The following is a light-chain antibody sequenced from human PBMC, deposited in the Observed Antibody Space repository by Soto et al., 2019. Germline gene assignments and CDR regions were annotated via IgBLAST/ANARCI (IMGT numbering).Light chain of an antibody. CDR1: SSNIGSNY. CDR2: RNN. CDR3: AAWDDSLSGVV. Sequence: QSVLTQPPSASGTPGQRVTISCSGSSSNIGSNYVYWYQQLPGTAPKLLNYRNNQRPSGVPDRFSGSKSGTSASLAISGLRYEDEADYYCAAWDDSLSGVVFGGGTKLTVL. V-gene: IGLV1-47*01. J-gene: IGLJ2*01.